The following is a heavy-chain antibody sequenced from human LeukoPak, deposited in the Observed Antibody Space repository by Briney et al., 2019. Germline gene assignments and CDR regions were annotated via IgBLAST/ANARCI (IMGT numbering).Heavy chain of an antibody. CDR1: GGSISSYY. J-gene: IGHJ5*02. D-gene: IGHD2-15*01. Sequence: ASETLSLTCTVSGGSISSYYWSWIRQPPGKGLEWIGYIYYSGSTNYNPSLKSRVTISVDPSKNQFSLKLSSVTAADTAVYYCASTLMVGWFDPWGQGTLVTVSS. CDR2: IYYSGST. V-gene: IGHV4-59*01. CDR3: ASTLMVGWFDP.